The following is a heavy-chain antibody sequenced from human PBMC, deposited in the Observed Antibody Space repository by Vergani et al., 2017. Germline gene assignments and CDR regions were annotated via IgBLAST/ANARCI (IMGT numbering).Heavy chain of an antibody. J-gene: IGHJ4*02. V-gene: IGHV3-23*01. CDR1: GFTFSTSA. D-gene: IGHD2-21*02. CDR2: LTGGGGST. CDR3: AKYLRDSTDGLPDS. Sequence: EVQLLESGGSLKQPGGSVRLSCAASGFTFSTSAMHWVRQAPGKGLEWVSALTGGGGSTYYADSFKGRFIISRDKSKDILYLQMDSLRSEDTALYYCAKYLRDSTDGLPDSWGPGTLVIVSS.